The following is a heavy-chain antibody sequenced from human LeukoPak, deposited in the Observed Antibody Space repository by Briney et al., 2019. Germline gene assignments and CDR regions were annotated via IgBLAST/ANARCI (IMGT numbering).Heavy chain of an antibody. Sequence: GGSLRLSCVASGFTFSSQGMHWVRQAPGKGLEWVAIMSQDGSNKYYADSVKGRFTISRGNSKNTLYLQMNSLRAEDTAVYYCAKAGGVYSSPFDPWGQGTLVTVSS. D-gene: IGHD6-13*01. J-gene: IGHJ5*02. CDR3: AKAGGVYSSPFDP. V-gene: IGHV3-30*18. CDR1: GFTFSSQG. CDR2: MSQDGSNK.